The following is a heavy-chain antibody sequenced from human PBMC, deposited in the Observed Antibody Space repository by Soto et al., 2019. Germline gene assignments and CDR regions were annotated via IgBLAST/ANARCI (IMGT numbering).Heavy chain of an antibody. J-gene: IGHJ6*02. D-gene: IGHD5-12*01. CDR2: ISGSGGST. CDR1: YS. CDR3: ARIPRMRWLQFHYYYGMDV. V-gene: IGHV3-23*01. Sequence: YSMNRLHKAPGKGLDWVSAISGSGGSTYYADSVKGRLTISKDTSKNQVVLTMTNMDPVGTATYYCARIPRMRWLQFHYYYGMDVWGQGTTVTVSS.